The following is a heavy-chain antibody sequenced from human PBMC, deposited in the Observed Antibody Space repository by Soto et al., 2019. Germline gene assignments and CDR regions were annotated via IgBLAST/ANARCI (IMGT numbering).Heavy chain of an antibody. J-gene: IGHJ3*02. CDR2: MNPNSGNT. CDR3: ARARQLRFLEWLPSRGAFDI. Sequence: ASVKVSCKASGYTFTSYDINWVRQATGQGLEWMGWMNPNSGNTGYAQKFQGRVTMTRNTSISTAYMELSSLRSEDTAGYYCARARQLRFLEWLPSRGAFDIWGQGTMVTVSS. CDR1: GYTFTSYD. V-gene: IGHV1-8*01. D-gene: IGHD3-3*01.